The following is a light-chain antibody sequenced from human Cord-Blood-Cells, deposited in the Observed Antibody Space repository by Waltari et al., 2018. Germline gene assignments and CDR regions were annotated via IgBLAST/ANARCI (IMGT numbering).Light chain of an antibody. Sequence: SYELTQPPSVSVSPGQTARITRSGDAVPTQYAYWYQQKPGQAPVLVIYKDSERPPGIPERFSGSSSGTTVTLTISGVQAEDEADYYCQSADSSGTYWVFGGGTKLTVL. V-gene: IGLV3-25*02. J-gene: IGLJ3*02. CDR1: AVPTQY. CDR3: QSADSSGTYWV. CDR2: KDS.